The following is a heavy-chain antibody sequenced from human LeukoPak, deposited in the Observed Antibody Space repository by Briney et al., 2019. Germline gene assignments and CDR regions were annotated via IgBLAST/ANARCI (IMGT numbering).Heavy chain of an antibody. D-gene: IGHD6-13*01. Sequence: PGGSLRLSCAASGFTVSSNYMSWVRQAPGKGLEWVSVIYSGGSTYYADSVKGRFTVSRDNAKNSLFLQMKSLRAEDTAVYYCASGGYSSSWYEGYFQHWGQGTLVTVAS. V-gene: IGHV3-66*01. J-gene: IGHJ1*01. CDR3: ASGGYSSSWYEGYFQH. CDR1: GFTVSSNY. CDR2: IYSGGST.